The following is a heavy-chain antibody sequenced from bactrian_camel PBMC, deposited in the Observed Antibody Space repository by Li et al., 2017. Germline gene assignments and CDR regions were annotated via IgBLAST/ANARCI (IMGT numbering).Heavy chain of an antibody. CDR3: ATQRSWELTY. Sequence: HVQLVESGGDLVQPGGSLRLSCAASGFTFSNTHMGWVRQAPGKGLEWVSSILKDGSNTYYADSMKGRFTISRDNAKNTVYLQMNSLKSEDTALYYCATQRSWELTYWGQGTQVTVS. CDR2: ILKDGSNT. V-gene: IGHV3-2*01. D-gene: IGHD6*01. CDR1: GFTFSNTH. J-gene: IGHJ4*01.